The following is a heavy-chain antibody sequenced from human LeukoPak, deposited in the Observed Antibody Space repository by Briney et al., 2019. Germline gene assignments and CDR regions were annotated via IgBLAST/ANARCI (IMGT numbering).Heavy chain of an antibody. Sequence: ETLSLTCTVSGGSISSYYWSWLRQPPGKGLEWVSRINEDGSIITYAGSVKGRFTISRDNAKNTLYLQMNSLRAEDTAVYYCVRDLILVWTPGDDFDYWGQGTLVTVSS. D-gene: IGHD2-8*01. V-gene: IGHV3-74*01. CDR1: GGSISSYY. J-gene: IGHJ4*02. CDR3: VRDLILVWTPGDDFDY. CDR2: INEDGSII.